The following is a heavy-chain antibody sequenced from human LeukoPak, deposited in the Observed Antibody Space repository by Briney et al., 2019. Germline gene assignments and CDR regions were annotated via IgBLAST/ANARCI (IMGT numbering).Heavy chain of an antibody. J-gene: IGHJ5*02. CDR3: ARPRVVTRGAFDP. D-gene: IGHD3-10*01. V-gene: IGHV4-34*01. CDR2: INHSGST. Sequence: PSETLSLTCAVYGGSFSGYYWSWIRQPPGKGLEWIGEINHSGSTNYNPSLKSRVTISVDTSKNQFSLKLSSVTAADTAVYYCARPRVVTRGAFDPWGQGTLVTVSS. CDR1: GGSFSGYY.